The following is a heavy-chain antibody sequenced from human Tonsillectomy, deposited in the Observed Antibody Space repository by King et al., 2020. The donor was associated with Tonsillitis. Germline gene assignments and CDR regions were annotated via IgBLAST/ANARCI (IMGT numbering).Heavy chain of an antibody. CDR2: IYYTGST. J-gene: IGHJ6*03. D-gene: IGHD3-10*01. CDR1: GASISSYL. V-gene: IGHV4-59*08. Sequence: VQLQESGPGLVKPSETLSLTCTVSGASISSYLWSWIRQPPGKGLEWLGYIYYTGSTNYSPSLKRRVTISVDTSKDQFSLRLSSVTAADTAVYFCARAYYGSGSYLDVWGKGTTVTVSS. CDR3: ARAYYGSGSYLDV.